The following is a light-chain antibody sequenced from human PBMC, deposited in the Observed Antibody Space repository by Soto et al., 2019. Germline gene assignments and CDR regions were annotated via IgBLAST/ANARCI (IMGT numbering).Light chain of an antibody. Sequence: QSALTQPRSVSGSPGQSVTISCTGTSSDVGAYNYVSWYQQHPGKAPKLLICDVNRRPSGVPDRFSGSKSGNTASLTISGLQAEDEANYYCCSYAGSYTYVVFGGGTKVTVL. CDR3: CSYAGSYTYVV. CDR2: DVN. CDR1: SSDVGAYNY. J-gene: IGLJ2*01. V-gene: IGLV2-11*01.